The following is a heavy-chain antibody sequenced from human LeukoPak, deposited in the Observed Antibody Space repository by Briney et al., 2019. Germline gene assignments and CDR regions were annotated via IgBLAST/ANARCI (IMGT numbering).Heavy chain of an antibody. CDR1: GYTFTNYD. V-gene: IGHV1-8*03. Sequence: ASVKVSCKASGYTFTNYDINWVRQATGQGLEWVGRMNPNSGNTGYAQKFQGRVTITADKSTSTAYMELSSLRSEDTAVYYCARGVGYYNNYYYYMDVWGKGTTVTVSS. CDR3: ARGVGYYNNYYYYMDV. CDR2: MNPNSGNT. D-gene: IGHD3-9*01. J-gene: IGHJ6*03.